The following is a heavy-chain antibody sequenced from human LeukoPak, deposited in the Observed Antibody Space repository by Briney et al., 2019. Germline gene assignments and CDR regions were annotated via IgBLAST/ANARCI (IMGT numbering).Heavy chain of an antibody. CDR2: IYTSGST. D-gene: IGHD3-9*01. CDR1: GGSISSYY. V-gene: IGHV4-4*07. J-gene: IGHJ3*02. Sequence: PSETLSLTCTVSGGSISSYYRSWIRQPAGKGLGWIGRIYTSGSTNYNPSLKSRVTMSVDTSKNQFSLKLSSVTAADTAVYYCAREPNYDILTGYYKGGDAFDIWGQGTMVTVSS. CDR3: AREPNYDILTGYYKGGDAFDI.